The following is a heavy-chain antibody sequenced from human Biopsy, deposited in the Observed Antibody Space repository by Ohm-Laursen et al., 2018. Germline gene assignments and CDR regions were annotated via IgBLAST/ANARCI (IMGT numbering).Heavy chain of an antibody. D-gene: IGHD2-8*01. Sequence: SLRLSCAAFGFTFSSYGMHWVRQAPGKGLEWVAAIWYDGSNKNYADSVKGRFTISRDNSKNTLYLQMNSLRGEDTAVYYCAKCMTGGSNYYFHHCGQGTLVTVSS. CDR2: IWYDGSNK. V-gene: IGHV3-33*06. J-gene: IGHJ4*02. CDR1: GFTFSSYG. CDR3: AKCMTGGSNYYFHH.